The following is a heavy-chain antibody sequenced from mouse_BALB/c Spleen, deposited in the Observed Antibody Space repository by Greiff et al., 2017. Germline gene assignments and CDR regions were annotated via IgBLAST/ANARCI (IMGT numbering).Heavy chain of an antibody. V-gene: IGHV5-9-3*01. J-gene: IGHJ2*01. D-gene: IGHD2-4*01. CDR1: GFTFSSYA. Sequence: EVKLVESGGGLVKPGGSLKLSCAASGFTFSSYAMSWVRQTPEKRLEWVATISSGGSYTYYPDSVKGRFTISRDNAKNTLYLQMSSLRSEDTAMYYCARQDYDYIDYWGQGTTLTVSS. CDR3: ARQDYDYIDY. CDR2: ISSGGSYT.